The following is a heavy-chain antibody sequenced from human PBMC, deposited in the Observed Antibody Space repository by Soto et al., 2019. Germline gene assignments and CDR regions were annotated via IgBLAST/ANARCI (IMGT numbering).Heavy chain of an antibody. CDR3: ARGLAAGDC. D-gene: IGHD2-21*01. Sequence: GASVKVSCKASGYTFTSSYIHWVRQAPGQGLEWMGIINPSGGRTNYAQKFQGRVTMTSDTSASTVYMELSSLRSEDTALYYCARGLAAGDCWGQGTLVTVYS. V-gene: IGHV1-46*01. CDR1: GYTFTSSY. CDR2: INPSGGRT. J-gene: IGHJ4*02.